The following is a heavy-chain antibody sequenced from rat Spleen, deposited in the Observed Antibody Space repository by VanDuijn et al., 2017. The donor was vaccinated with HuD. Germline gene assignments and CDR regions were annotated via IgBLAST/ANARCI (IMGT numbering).Heavy chain of an antibody. V-gene: IGHV5-17*01. J-gene: IGHJ3*01. Sequence: EVQLVESGGGLVQPGRSLKLSCSASGFTFSDYTMAWVRQAPKKGLEWVAAIVDDGSTPYYRDSVRGRFTVSRDNAKSTLYLQMDSLRSEDTATYYCARRTGGFAYWGQGTLVTVSS. CDR2: IVDDGSTP. CDR1: GFTFSDYT. CDR3: ARRTGGFAY. D-gene: IGHD1-4*01.